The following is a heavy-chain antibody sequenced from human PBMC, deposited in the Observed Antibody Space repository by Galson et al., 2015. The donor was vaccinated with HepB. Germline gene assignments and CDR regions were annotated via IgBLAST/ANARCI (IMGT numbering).Heavy chain of an antibody. Sequence: SLRLSCAASGFTFSSYSMNWVRQAPGKGLEWVSSISSSSSYIYYSDSVKGRFTISRDNSKNSLYLQMNSLRAEDTAVYYCARDTGGYYSSNRAVWGTVTPVSASS. CDR2: ISSSSSYI. J-gene: IGHJ6*03. CDR3: ARDTGGYYSSNRAV. CDR1: GFTFSSYS. V-gene: IGHV3-21*01.